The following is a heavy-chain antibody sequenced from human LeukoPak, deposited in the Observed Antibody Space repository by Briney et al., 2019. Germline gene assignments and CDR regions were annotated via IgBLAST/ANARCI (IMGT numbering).Heavy chain of an antibody. J-gene: IGHJ4*02. Sequence: PSETLSLTCTVSGGSISSSSYYWGWIRQPPGKGLEWIGSIYYSGSTYYNPSLKSRVTISVDTSKNQFSLKLSSVTAADTAVYYCARGRFGEAFDYWGQGTLVTVSS. CDR1: GGSISSSSYY. CDR3: ARGRFGEAFDY. CDR2: IYYSGST. V-gene: IGHV4-39*07. D-gene: IGHD3-16*01.